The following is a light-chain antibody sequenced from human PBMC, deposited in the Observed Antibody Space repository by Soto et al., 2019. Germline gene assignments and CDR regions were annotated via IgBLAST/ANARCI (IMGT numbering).Light chain of an antibody. CDR1: TGAVTSAHD. V-gene: IGLV7-46*01. J-gene: IGLJ2*01. CDR3: LVSYSGAYVV. CDR2: DTN. Sequence: QAVVTQETSLTVSPGGTVTLTCGSSTGAVTSAHDPYWFQQKPGQAPPTLIYDTNSKHSWTPARFSGSLLGGKAALTLSGAQHEDEDEYYCLVSYSGAYVVFGGGTKLTVL.